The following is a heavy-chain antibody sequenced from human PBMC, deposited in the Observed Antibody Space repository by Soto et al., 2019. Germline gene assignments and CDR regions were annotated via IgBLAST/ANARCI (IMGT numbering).Heavy chain of an antibody. Sequence: QVHLVQSGLEVRKPGASVRLSCKASGYTFTSHGISWVRQAPGQGLEWVGWISPFNGRRDIGDSFQGRVSMSTDTGSAYMEVRGLRFDDTAIYFGGRCIQPSVPSATDVWGQGTTVIVSS. CDR3: GRCIQPSVPSATDV. J-gene: IGHJ6*02. CDR2: ISPFNGRR. D-gene: IGHD2-15*01. CDR1: GYTFTSHG. V-gene: IGHV1-18*01.